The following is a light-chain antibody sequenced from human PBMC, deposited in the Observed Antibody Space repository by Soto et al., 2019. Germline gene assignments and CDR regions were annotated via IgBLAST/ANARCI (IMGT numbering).Light chain of an antibody. V-gene: IGKV1-9*01. CDR2: GAS. CDR1: QGXSDY. Sequence: XGDXVTISCRASQGXSDYLAWYQQKPGKAPKLLIYGASTLQSGVPSRFSGSASGTEFTLTISSLQPEDFATYFCQQFNAYPLTFGGGTKLEIK. CDR3: QQFNAYPLT. J-gene: IGKJ4*01.